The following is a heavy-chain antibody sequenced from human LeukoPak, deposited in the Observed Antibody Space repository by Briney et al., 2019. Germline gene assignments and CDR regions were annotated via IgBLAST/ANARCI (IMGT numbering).Heavy chain of an antibody. J-gene: IGHJ4*02. V-gene: IGHV4-31*03. D-gene: IGHD2-15*01. Sequence: SQTLSLTCTVSGGFISSGGYYWSWIRQHPGKGLEWIGYIYYSGSTYYNPSLKSRVPISVDTSKNQFSLKLSSVTAADTAVYYCARSRLLPDDYFDYWGQGTLVTVSS. CDR1: GGFISSGGYY. CDR3: ARSRLLPDDYFDY. CDR2: IYYSGST.